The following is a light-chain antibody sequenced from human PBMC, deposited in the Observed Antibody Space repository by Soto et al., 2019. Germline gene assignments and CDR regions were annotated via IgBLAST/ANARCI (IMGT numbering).Light chain of an antibody. CDR2: EVS. CDR3: SSYTSSSTLV. J-gene: IGLJ1*01. V-gene: IGLV2-14*01. Sequence: QSVLTQPASVSGSPGQSITISCTGTSSDVGGYNYVSWYQQHPGKAPKLMIYEVSNRPSGVSNRFSGSKSGNTASLTISGLQAKDEADYYCSSYTSSSTLVFGTGTKVTV. CDR1: SSDVGGYNY.